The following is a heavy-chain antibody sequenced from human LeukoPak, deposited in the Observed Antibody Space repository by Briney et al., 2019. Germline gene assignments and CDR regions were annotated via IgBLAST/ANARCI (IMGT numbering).Heavy chain of an antibody. V-gene: IGHV1-69*02. CDR1: GGTFSSYT. Sequence: ASVKVSCKASGGTFSSYTISWVRQAPGQGLEWMGRIIPILGIANYAQKFQGRVTITADKSTSTAYMELSSLRSEDTAVYYCARSGVVDATSRYMDVWGKGTTVTVSS. J-gene: IGHJ6*03. CDR2: IIPILGIA. CDR3: ARSGVVDATSRYMDV. D-gene: IGHD5-12*01.